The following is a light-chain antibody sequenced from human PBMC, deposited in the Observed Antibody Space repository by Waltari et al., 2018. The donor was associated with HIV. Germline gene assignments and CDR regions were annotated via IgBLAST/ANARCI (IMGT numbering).Light chain of an antibody. CDR2: GAS. J-gene: IGKJ1*01. CDR1: RRVTSI. V-gene: IGKV3-15*01. Sequence: EIVMTQSPATLSGSPGARVSLSCRASRRVTSIVVWYQQKPGQAPSVRIYGASTRAADIPARFSGSGAGKEFTLTISSLQSEDFAVYYCQQFHNWPRTFGQGTKVEIK. CDR3: QQFHNWPRT.